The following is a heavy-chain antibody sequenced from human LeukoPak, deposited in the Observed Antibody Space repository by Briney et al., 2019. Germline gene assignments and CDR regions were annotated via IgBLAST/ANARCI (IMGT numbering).Heavy chain of an antibody. J-gene: IGHJ3*02. V-gene: IGHV3-23*01. CDR2: ISGSGGST. CDR3: AKRLSEVYSSGWYNLPPAFDI. CDR1: GFTFSSYA. Sequence: GGSLRLSCAASGFTFSSYAMSWVRQAPGKGLEWVSAISGSGGSTYYPDSVKGGFTISRENSKNTLYLQMKSLRAEDTAVDYCAKRLSEVYSSGWYNLPPAFDIWGQGTMVTVSS. D-gene: IGHD6-19*01.